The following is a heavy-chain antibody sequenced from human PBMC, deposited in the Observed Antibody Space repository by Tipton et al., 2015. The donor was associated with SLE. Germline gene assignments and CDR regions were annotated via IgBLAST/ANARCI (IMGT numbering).Heavy chain of an antibody. D-gene: IGHD3-10*01. V-gene: IGHV5-51*03. CDR2: IYPGDSDT. Sequence: QLVQSGAEVKKPGESLKISCEGSGYNFAKYWIAWVRQMPGKGLEYMGIIYPGDSDTKYSPSFQGLVAISADKSISTAYLQWTSLKASDTAMYYCAALGAYYGSGSYYNAADYWGQGTLVTVSS. CDR1: GYNFAKYW. J-gene: IGHJ4*02. CDR3: AALGAYYGSGSYYNAADY.